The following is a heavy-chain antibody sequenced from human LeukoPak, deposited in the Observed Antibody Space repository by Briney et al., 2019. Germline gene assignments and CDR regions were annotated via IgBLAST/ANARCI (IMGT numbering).Heavy chain of an antibody. CDR2: IIPILGIA. Sequence: SVKVSCKASGGTFSSYAISWVRQAPGQGLEWMGRIIPILGIANYAQKFQGRVTITADKSTSTAYMELSSLRSEDTAVYYCAREELQVPYRVDPWGQGTLVTVSP. CDR1: GGTFSSYA. J-gene: IGHJ5*02. CDR3: AREELQVPYRVDP. V-gene: IGHV1-69*04. D-gene: IGHD1-26*01.